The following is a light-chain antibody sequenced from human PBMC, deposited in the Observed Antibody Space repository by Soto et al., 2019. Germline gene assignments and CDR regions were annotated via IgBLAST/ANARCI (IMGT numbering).Light chain of an antibody. J-gene: IGLJ2*01. CDR2: NTN. CDR3: ATWDDSLSGVV. Sequence: QSVLTQPPSASGAPGQRFTISCSGSSSNIGGHAVSWYQQLPGAAPNLLIYNTNQRPSGVPDRFSGSRSGTSASLVIRGLQSEDEGDFYCATWDDSLSGVVFGGGTKLTVL. CDR1: SSNIGGHA. V-gene: IGLV1-44*01.